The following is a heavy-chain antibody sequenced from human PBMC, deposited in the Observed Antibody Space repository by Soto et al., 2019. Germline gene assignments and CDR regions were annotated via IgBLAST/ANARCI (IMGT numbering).Heavy chain of an antibody. CDR3: ARDDDYPDNGFDY. V-gene: IGHV3-33*01. Sequence: QVQLVESGGGVVQPGTSLRLSCAASGFTFSRHGMHWVRQTPGKGLEWLAVILNDASGHWYADSVKGRFTISRDNFEITLYLQMNGLRLEDTAMYYCARDDDYPDNGFDYWGQGTLVTVSS. CDR1: GFTFSRHG. J-gene: IGHJ4*02. CDR2: ILNDASGH. D-gene: IGHD4-17*01.